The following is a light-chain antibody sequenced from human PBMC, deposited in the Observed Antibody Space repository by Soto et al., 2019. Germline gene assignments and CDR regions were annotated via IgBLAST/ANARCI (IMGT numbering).Light chain of an antibody. J-gene: IGKJ1*01. CDR3: QQYSLWWWT. V-gene: IGKV3-15*01. CDR1: ESFSGH. Sequence: DILMTQSPDTLSVSPGEGATLSCRASESFSGHLAWYQQKPGQPPRLLISGASTRATGVPDRFSGSGFGTEFTLTISGLQSEDSAIYYCQQYSLWWWTFGQGTKVEVK. CDR2: GAS.